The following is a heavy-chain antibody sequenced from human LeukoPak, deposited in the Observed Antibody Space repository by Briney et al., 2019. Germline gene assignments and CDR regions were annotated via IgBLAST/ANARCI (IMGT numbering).Heavy chain of an antibody. Sequence: GGSLRLSCAASGFTFSSYWMSWVRQAPGKGLDWVANIKQDGSEKYYVDSVKGRFTISRDNAKNSLYLQMNSLRAEDTAVYYCARVLGSYYNGGNDYWGQGTLVTVSS. D-gene: IGHD3-10*01. J-gene: IGHJ4*02. CDR2: IKQDGSEK. CDR3: ARVLGSYYNGGNDY. CDR1: GFTFSSYW. V-gene: IGHV3-7*01.